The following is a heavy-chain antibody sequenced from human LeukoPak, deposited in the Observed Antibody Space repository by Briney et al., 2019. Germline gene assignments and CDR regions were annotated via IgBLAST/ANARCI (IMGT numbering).Heavy chain of an antibody. Sequence: SETLSLTCTVSGGSISSSSYYWGWIRQPPGKGLEWIGSIYYSGSTYYNPSLKSRVTISVDTSNNHFPLNLSSVTAADTAVYYCARAGYSYGYPWFDPWGQGTLVTVSS. CDR1: GGSISSSSYY. CDR3: ARAGYSYGYPWFDP. CDR2: IYYSGST. V-gene: IGHV4-39*06. J-gene: IGHJ5*02. D-gene: IGHD5-18*01.